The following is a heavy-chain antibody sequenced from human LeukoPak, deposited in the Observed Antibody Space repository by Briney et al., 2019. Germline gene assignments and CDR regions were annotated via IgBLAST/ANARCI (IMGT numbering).Heavy chain of an antibody. CDR2: IYHSGST. CDR3: ARTPTVTLH. J-gene: IGHJ4*02. CDR1: GGSISSSNW. D-gene: IGHD2-15*01. V-gene: IGHV4-4*02. Sequence: SGTPALTCAVSGGSISSSNWWRWVRQPPGKGLEWIGEIYHSGSTNYNPSIKSRLTISVDKSKNQFSLKLSSVTAADTAVYYCARTPTVTLHWGQGTLVTVSS.